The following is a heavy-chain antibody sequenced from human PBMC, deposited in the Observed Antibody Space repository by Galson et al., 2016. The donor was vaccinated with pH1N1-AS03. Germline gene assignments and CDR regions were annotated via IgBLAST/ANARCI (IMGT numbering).Heavy chain of an antibody. V-gene: IGHV1-18*04. CDR3: ARAHYNADYVPDF. Sequence: SMKVSCKASGYSFPTYSFNWVRQAPGQGLEWLGWISAYSGDTHYARKSQGRVTLTTDTSTSTAYMELRSLTSDDTAVYYCARAHYNADYVPDFWGQGTLVTVSS. CDR2: ISAYSGDT. CDR1: GYSFPTYS. D-gene: IGHD4-17*01. J-gene: IGHJ4*02.